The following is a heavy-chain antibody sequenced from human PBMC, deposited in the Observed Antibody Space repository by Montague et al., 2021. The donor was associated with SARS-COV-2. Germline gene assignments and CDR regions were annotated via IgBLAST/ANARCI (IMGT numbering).Heavy chain of an antibody. J-gene: IGHJ4*02. CDR2: ISSSSSYI. CDR3: ARESPYYGSGSEGFDY. CDR1: GFTFSSYS. D-gene: IGHD3-10*01. V-gene: IGHV3-21*01. Sequence: SLRLSCAASGFTFSSYSMNWVRQAPGKGLEWVSSISSSSSYIYHADSVKGRFTISRDNAKNSLYLQMNSLRAEDTAVYYCARESPYYGSGSEGFDYWGQGTLVTVSS.